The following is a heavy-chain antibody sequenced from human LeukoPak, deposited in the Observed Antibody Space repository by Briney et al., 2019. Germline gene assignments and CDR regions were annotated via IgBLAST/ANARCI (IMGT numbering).Heavy chain of an antibody. CDR2: ITSDGITI. D-gene: IGHD3-9*01. J-gene: IGHJ4*02. CDR3: ARAQGQFDPQVFNY. CDR1: GFTFSDYY. Sequence: KAGGSLRLSCAASGFTFSDYYMSWIRQAPGKGLEWVSYITSDGITIRYADSVKGRFTLSRDNAKNSLYLQMNTLRAEDTAVYFCARAQGQFDPQVFNYWGQGILVTVSS. V-gene: IGHV3-11*01.